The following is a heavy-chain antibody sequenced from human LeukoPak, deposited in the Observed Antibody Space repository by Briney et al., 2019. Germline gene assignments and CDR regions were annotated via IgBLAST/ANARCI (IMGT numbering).Heavy chain of an antibody. CDR2: IHSDGRVT. V-gene: IGHV3-74*01. CDR1: GFSFNNYW. J-gene: IGHJ4*02. D-gene: IGHD6-19*01. Sequence: PGGSLRLSCAGSGFSFNNYWMHWVRQAPGKGLVWVSRIHSDGRVTTYADSVKGRFTISRDNSKNTLYLQMDSLRDEDTAMYYCAKTERAGSPTNHFDYWGQGTLVTVSS. CDR3: AKTERAGSPTNHFDY.